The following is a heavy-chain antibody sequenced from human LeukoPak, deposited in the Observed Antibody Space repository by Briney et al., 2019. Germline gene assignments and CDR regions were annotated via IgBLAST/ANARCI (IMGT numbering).Heavy chain of an antibody. J-gene: IGHJ4*02. D-gene: IGHD3-10*01. CDR3: AKDLFGFGFGELFPDY. CDR2: IYTSGST. V-gene: IGHV4-4*07. Sequence: SETLSLTCTVSGGSFSSYYWSWIRQPAGKGLEWIGRIYTSGSTNYNPSLKSRVTMSVDTSKNQFSLKLSSVTAADTAVYYCAKDLFGFGFGELFPDYWGQGTLVTVSS. CDR1: GGSFSSYY.